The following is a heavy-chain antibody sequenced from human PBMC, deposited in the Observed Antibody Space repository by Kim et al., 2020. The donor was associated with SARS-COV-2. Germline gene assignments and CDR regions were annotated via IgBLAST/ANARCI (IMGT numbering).Heavy chain of an antibody. CDR3: ARDDIGYYYDSSGAFDI. CDR2: IKQDGSEK. Sequence: GGSLRLSCAASGFTFSSYWMSWVRQAPGKGLEWVANIKQDGSEKYYVDSVKGRFTISRDNAKNSLYLQMNSLRAEDTAVYYCARDDIGYYYDSSGAFDIWGQGTMVPVSS. D-gene: IGHD3-22*01. CDR1: GFTFSSYW. J-gene: IGHJ3*02. V-gene: IGHV3-7*01.